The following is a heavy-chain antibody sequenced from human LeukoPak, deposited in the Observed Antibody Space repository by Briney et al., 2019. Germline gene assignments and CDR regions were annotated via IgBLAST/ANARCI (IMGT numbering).Heavy chain of an antibody. Sequence: GGSLRLSCAASGFTFSSYSMNWVRQAPGKGLEWVSAISDSGGSTYYADSVKGRFTISRDNSKNTLYLQMNSLRAEDTAVYYCAKVLTTVTTLAGFDSWGQGTLVTVSS. V-gene: IGHV3-23*01. CDR1: GFTFSSYS. J-gene: IGHJ4*02. CDR3: AKVLTTVTTLAGFDS. D-gene: IGHD4-11*01. CDR2: ISDSGGST.